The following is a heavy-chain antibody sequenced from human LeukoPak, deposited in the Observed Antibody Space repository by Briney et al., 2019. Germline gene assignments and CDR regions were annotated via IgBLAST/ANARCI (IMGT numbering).Heavy chain of an antibody. CDR1: GGSISNYF. V-gene: IGHV4-4*07. CDR3: ARESRDYDGSGFYNDY. Sequence: SETLSLTCTVSGGSISNYFWNWIRQPAGKGLEWIGRIFTSGGTDYNPSLKSRVTMSVDTSKNQFSLKLTSMTAADTAVYYCARESRDYDGSGFYNDYWGQGTLVTVSS. D-gene: IGHD3-22*01. CDR2: IFTSGGT. J-gene: IGHJ4*02.